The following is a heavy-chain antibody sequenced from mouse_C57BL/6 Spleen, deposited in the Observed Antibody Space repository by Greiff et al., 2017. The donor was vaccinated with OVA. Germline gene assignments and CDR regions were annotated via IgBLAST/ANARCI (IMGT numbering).Heavy chain of an antibody. CDR2: IDPETGGT. J-gene: IGHJ3*01. D-gene: IGHD2-2*01. Sequence: QVQLQQSGAELVRPGASVTLSCKASGYTFTDYEMHWVKQTPVHGLEWIGAIDPETGGTAYNQKFKGKAILTADKSSSTAYMELRSLTSEDSAVYYCTRWVGYDGAWFAYWGQGTLVTVSA. V-gene: IGHV1-15*01. CDR3: TRWVGYDGAWFAY. CDR1: GYTFTDYE.